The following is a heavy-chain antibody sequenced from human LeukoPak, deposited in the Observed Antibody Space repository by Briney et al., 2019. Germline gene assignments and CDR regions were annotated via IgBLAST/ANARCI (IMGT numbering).Heavy chain of an antibody. V-gene: IGHV3-33*01. CDR2: IWYDGSNK. J-gene: IGHJ4*02. CDR3: ARESPRYSSSWHFDY. D-gene: IGHD6-13*01. CDR1: GFTFSSYG. Sequence: PGGSLRLSCAASGFTFSSYGMHWVRQAPGKGLEWVAVIWYDGSNKYYGDSVKGRFTISRDNSKNTVYLQMNSLRAEDTAMYYCARESPRYSSSWHFDYWGQGTLVTVSS.